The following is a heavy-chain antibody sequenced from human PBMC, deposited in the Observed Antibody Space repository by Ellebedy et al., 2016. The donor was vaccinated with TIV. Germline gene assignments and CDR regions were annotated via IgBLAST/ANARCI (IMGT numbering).Heavy chain of an antibody. D-gene: IGHD6-25*01. Sequence: GGSLRLXXEASGFSFSSYGMHWIRQTPGKGLEWVGRIKTNTDGGATDYAAPVKGRFTISRDDSKSMVYLQMSSLKTEDTAVYYCATYIVASPMDVWGRGSTVTVSS. V-gene: IGHV3-15*01. CDR1: GFSFSSYG. CDR2: IKTNTDGGAT. J-gene: IGHJ6*02. CDR3: ATYIVASPMDV.